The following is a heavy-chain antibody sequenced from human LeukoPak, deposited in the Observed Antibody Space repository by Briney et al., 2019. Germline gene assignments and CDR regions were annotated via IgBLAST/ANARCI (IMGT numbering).Heavy chain of an antibody. D-gene: IGHD4-17*01. CDR3: ARYGVYGDYDY. CDR2: IYYTGST. CDR1: GGSISGSY. V-gene: IGHV4-59*12. Sequence: SETLSLTCTVSGGSISGSYWSWIRQPPGKALDWIGGIYYTGSTSYNLSLKSRATMSVDTSKNQFSLQVRSVTAADTAVYYCARYGVYGDYDYWGQGTLVTVSS. J-gene: IGHJ4*02.